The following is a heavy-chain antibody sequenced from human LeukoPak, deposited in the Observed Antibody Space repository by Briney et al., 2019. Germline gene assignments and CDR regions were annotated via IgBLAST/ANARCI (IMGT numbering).Heavy chain of an antibody. Sequence: GGSLRLSCAASGFTFSRYAMSWVRQAPGNGLDWVSAISGSGCSTYYADSVKGRFTISGDNSKNTLYLQMNSLRAEDTAVYYCAKDSPRITIFGVVIPHFDYWGQGTLVTVSS. V-gene: IGHV3-23*01. CDR3: AKDSPRITIFGVVIPHFDY. CDR2: ISGSGCST. J-gene: IGHJ4*02. CDR1: GFTFSRYA. D-gene: IGHD3-3*01.